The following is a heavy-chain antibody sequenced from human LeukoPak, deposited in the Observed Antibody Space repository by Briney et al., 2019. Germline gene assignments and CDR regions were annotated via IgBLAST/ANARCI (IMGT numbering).Heavy chain of an antibody. D-gene: IGHD2-2*02. V-gene: IGHV1-69*02. CDR1: GGTFSSYT. J-gene: IGHJ4*02. CDR2: IIPILGIA. CDR3: AVAIVVVPAAILLGTSSFDY. Sequence: SVKVSCKASGGTFSSYTISWVRQAPGQGLEWMGRIIPILGIANYAQKFQGRVTITADKSTSTAYMELSSLRSEDTAVYYCAVAIVVVPAAILLGTSSFDYWGQGTLVTVSS.